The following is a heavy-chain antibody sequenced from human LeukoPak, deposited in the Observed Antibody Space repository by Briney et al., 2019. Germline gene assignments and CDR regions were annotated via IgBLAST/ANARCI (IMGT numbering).Heavy chain of an antibody. CDR3: ARAVAAGGYFYYSMDV. CDR1: GFTFYDYG. D-gene: IGHD6-13*01. V-gene: IGHV3-20*04. CDR2: INWNGGTK. J-gene: IGHJ6*03. Sequence: GGSLRLSCAASGFTFYDYGMSWVRQVPGKGLEWVSGINWNGGTKGYVDSVTGRFTISRDNAKNSLYLQMNSLRAEDTALYYCARAVAAGGYFYYSMDVWGKGTTVTVSS.